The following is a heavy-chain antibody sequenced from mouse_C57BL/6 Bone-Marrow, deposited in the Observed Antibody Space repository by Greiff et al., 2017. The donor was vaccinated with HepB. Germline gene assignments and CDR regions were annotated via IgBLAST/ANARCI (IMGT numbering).Heavy chain of an antibody. CDR2: IYPSSGNT. CDR1: GYTFTSYG. D-gene: IGHD3-1*01. Sequence: VQVVESGAELARPGASVKLSCKASGYTFTSYGISWVKQRTGQGLEWIGEIYPSSGNTYYNEKFKGKATLPADKSSSTAYMELRSLTSEDSAGYFCARPGPGPYAMDYWGQGTSVTVSS. V-gene: IGHV1-81*01. J-gene: IGHJ4*01. CDR3: ARPGPGPYAMDY.